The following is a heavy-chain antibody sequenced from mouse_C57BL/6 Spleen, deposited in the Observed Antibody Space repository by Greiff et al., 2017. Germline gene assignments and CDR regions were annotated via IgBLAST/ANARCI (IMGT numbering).Heavy chain of an antibody. Sequence: VMLVESGPGLVQPSQSLSITCTVSGFSLTSYGVHWVRQSPGKGLEWLGVIWSGGSTDYNAAFISRLSISKDNSKSQVFFKMNSLQADDTAIYYCASPLYGNYEAWFAYWGQGTLVTVSA. CDR3: ASPLYGNYEAWFAY. CDR1: GFSLTSYG. J-gene: IGHJ3*01. D-gene: IGHD2-1*01. CDR2: IWSGGST. V-gene: IGHV2-2*01.